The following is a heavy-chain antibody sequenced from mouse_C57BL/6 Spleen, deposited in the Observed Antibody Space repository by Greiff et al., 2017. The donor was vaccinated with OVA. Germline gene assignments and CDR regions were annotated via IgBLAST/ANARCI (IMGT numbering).Heavy chain of an antibody. V-gene: IGHV1-69*01. Sequence: QVQLKQPGAELVMPGASVKLSCKASGYTFTSYWMHWVKQRPGQGLEWIGEIDPSDSYTNYNQKFKGKSTMTVDKSSSTAYMQLSSLTSEDSAVYYCARGGSYGNQGRFDYWGQGTTLTVSS. CDR1: GYTFTSYW. CDR3: ARGGSYGNQGRFDY. CDR2: IDPSDSYT. J-gene: IGHJ2*01. D-gene: IGHD2-1*01.